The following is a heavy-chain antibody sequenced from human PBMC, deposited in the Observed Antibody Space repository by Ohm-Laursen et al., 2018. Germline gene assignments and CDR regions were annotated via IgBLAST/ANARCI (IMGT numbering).Heavy chain of an antibody. CDR3: ARGDTYGFDY. J-gene: IGHJ4*02. V-gene: IGHV1-18*01. D-gene: IGHD3-10*01. CDR2: ISPYSGQT. Sequence: GASVKVSCKASGYTFDSFGITWVRQAPGQGLEWMGWISPYSGQTKYALKLQGRVTMTTDTSTSTAYMDVRGLRSDDTAVYYCARGDTYGFDYWGQGTLGTVSS. CDR1: GYTFDSFG.